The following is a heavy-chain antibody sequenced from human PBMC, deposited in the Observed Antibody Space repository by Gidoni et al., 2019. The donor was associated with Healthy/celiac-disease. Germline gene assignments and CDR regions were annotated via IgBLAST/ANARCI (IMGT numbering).Heavy chain of an antibody. V-gene: IGHV1-69*06. Sequence: QVQLVQSGAEVKKPGSSVKVSCKASGGTFSSYAISWVRQAPGQGLEWMGGIIPIFGTANYAQKFQGRVTITADKSTSTAYMELSSLRSEDTAVYYCARATDYYCSSTSCHYYYYYMDVWGKGTTVTVSS. CDR2: IIPIFGTA. D-gene: IGHD2-2*01. CDR3: ARATDYYCSSTSCHYYYYYMDV. CDR1: GGTFSSYA. J-gene: IGHJ6*03.